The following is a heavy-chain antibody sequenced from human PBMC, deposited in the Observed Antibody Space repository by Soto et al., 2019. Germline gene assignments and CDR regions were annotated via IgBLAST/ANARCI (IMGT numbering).Heavy chain of an antibody. Sequence: PSETLSLACTVAGGSISSYYWSWIRQPPGKGLEWIGYSYYSGSTNYNPSLKSRVTISVDTSKNQFSLKLSSVTAADTAVYYCARTARDSSGYYYVDYWGQGTLVTVSS. D-gene: IGHD3-22*01. J-gene: IGHJ4*02. V-gene: IGHV4-59*01. CDR1: GGSISSYY. CDR2: SYYSGST. CDR3: ARTARDSSGYYYVDY.